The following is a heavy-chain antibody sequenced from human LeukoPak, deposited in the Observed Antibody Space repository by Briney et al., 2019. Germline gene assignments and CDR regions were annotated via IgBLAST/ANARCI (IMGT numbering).Heavy chain of an antibody. Sequence: SETLSLTCTVSGGSISSSSYYWGWIRQPPGKGLEWIGSIYYSGSTYYNPSLKSRVTISVDTSKNQFSLKLSSVTAADTAVYYCARGGVHGYGDYDWDYWGQGTLVTVSS. CDR1: GGSISSSSYY. D-gene: IGHD4-17*01. J-gene: IGHJ4*02. CDR2: IYYSGST. V-gene: IGHV4-39*07. CDR3: ARGGVHGYGDYDWDY.